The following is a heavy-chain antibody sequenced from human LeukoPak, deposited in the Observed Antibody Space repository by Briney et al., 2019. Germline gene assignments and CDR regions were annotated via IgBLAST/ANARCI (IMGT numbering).Heavy chain of an antibody. CDR1: GFTFSSNY. D-gene: IGHD1-26*01. CDR3: ARGSSVGTIYYYYYMDV. V-gene: IGHV3-66*01. J-gene: IGHJ6*03. Sequence: PGGSLRLSCAASGFTFSSNYMSWVRQAPGKGLEWVSVIYSGGSTYYADSVKGRFTISRDNSKNTLYLQMNSLTAEDTAVYYCARGSSVGTIYYYYYMDVWDNGTTVTVSS. CDR2: IYSGGST.